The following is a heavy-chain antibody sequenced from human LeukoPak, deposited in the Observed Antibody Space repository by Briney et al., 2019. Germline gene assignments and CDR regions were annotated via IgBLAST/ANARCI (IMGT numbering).Heavy chain of an antibody. D-gene: IGHD5-18*01. CDR2: INTNTGNP. Sequence: ASVTVSFKASGYTFTNYTMNWVRQAPGQGLEWMGWINTNTGNPTYAQGFTGRFVFSLDTSVSTAYLQITRLKAEDTAVYYCARAHPGYSYGPPFIDYWGQGTLVTVSS. CDR3: ARAHPGYSYGPPFIDY. J-gene: IGHJ4*02. V-gene: IGHV7-4-1*02. CDR1: GYTFTNYT.